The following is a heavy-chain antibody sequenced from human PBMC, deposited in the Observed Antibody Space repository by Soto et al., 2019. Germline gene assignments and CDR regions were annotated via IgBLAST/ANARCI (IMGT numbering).Heavy chain of an antibody. D-gene: IGHD3-10*01. CDR3: AGDVRGVYYYGMDV. J-gene: IGHJ6*02. CDR2: INHSGST. CDR1: GGSFSGYY. Sequence: QVQLQQWGAGLLKPSETLSLTCAVYGGSFSGYYWSWIRQPPGKGREWIGEINHSGSTNYNPSLKSRVTISVDTSKNPFSLKLSSVTAADTAVYYCAGDVRGVYYYGMDVWGQGTTVTVSS. V-gene: IGHV4-34*01.